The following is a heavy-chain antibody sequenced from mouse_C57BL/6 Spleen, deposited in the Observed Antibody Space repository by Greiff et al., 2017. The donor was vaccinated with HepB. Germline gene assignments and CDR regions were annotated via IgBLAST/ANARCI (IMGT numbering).Heavy chain of an antibody. CDR3: AWFITTGRKYAMDY. V-gene: IGHV1-64*01. CDR2: IHPNSGST. CDR1: GYTFTSYW. D-gene: IGHD1-1*01. J-gene: IGHJ4*01. Sequence: QVHVKQPGAELVKPGASVKLSCKASGYTFTSYWMHWVKQRPGQGLEWIGMIHPNSGSTNYNEKFKSKATLTVDKSSSTAYMQLSSLTSEDSAVYYCAWFITTGRKYAMDYWGQGTSVTVSS.